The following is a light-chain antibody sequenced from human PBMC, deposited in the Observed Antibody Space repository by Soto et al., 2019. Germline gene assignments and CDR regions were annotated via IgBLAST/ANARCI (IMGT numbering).Light chain of an antibody. CDR2: GIS. Sequence: SVLTQSPDTLSLSPGDRATLSCRTSQSVSNSFFAWYQQKPGQAPWLLIYGISTRATGIADRFSGSGSGTDFTFTISRLEPEDFVVYFCQQYSTLPHTFGQGTKLEVK. CDR3: QQYSTLPHT. CDR1: QSVSNSF. J-gene: IGKJ2*01. V-gene: IGKV3-20*01.